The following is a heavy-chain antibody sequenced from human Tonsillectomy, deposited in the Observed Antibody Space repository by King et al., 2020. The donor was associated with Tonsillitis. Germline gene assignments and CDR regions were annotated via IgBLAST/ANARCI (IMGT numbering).Heavy chain of an antibody. CDR1: GFTLSSCL. J-gene: IGHJ6*03. D-gene: IGHD1-26*01. Sequence: VQLVESGGGLVQPGGSLRLSCAASGFTLSSCLMHWVRQAPVKGLVWVLRLNSDGSSTSYPDSVKGRFTISRANAKTTLYLQMNSLRAEDTAVYYCARELYREYYYMDVWGKGTTVTVSS. V-gene: IGHV3-74*01. CDR3: ARELYREYYYMDV. CDR2: LNSDGSST.